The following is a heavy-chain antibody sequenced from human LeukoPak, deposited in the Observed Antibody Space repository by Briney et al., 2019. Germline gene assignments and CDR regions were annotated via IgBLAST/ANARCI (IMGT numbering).Heavy chain of an antibody. Sequence: SETLSLTCTVSGGSISSYYWSWIRQPPGKGLEWIGEINHSGSTNYNPSLKSRVTISVDTSKNQFSLKLSSVTAADTAVYYCARGRDIVVVPAAKRRYFDLWGRGTLVTVSS. D-gene: IGHD2-2*01. CDR2: INHSGST. CDR3: ARGRDIVVVPAAKRRYFDL. CDR1: GGSISSYY. V-gene: IGHV4-34*01. J-gene: IGHJ2*01.